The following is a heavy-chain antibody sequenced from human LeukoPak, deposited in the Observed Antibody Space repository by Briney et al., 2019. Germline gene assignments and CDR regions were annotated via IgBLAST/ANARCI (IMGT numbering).Heavy chain of an antibody. Sequence: GGSLRLSCSASGFTFRNFAIHWVRQAPGKGLEWVAVIWYDGSNKYYADSVKGRFTISRDNSKNTLYLQMNSLRAEDTAVYYCAREGIAVAGTTWYFDLWGRGTLVTVSS. J-gene: IGHJ2*01. CDR2: IWYDGSNK. V-gene: IGHV3-33*08. CDR1: GFTFRNFA. D-gene: IGHD6-19*01. CDR3: AREGIAVAGTTWYFDL.